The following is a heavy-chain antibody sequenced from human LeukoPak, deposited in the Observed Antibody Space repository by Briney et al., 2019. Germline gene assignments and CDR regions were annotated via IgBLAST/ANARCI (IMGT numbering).Heavy chain of an antibody. CDR1: GFIFSDYG. CDR2: IRSDRSSQ. J-gene: IGHJ4*02. V-gene: IGHV3-30*02. Sequence: GGSLRLSCAASGFIFSDYGMHWVRQAPGKGLESVAFIRSDRSSQYYVDSVKGRFTISGDNSQKTLYLQMNSLRAEDTAMYYCAKEGYYGSGTHYHFDYWGQGTLVTVSS. D-gene: IGHD3-10*01. CDR3: AKEGYYGSGTHYHFDY.